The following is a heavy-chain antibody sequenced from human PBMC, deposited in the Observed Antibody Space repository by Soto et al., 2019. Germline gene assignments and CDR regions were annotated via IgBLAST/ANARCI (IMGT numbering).Heavy chain of an antibody. J-gene: IGHJ6*02. Sequence: QVQLMQSGAEVKKPGSSVKVSCKASGGTFSTSAISWVRQAPGEGLEWVGGIMPIFATPDYAQKFQGRVTISADESTATAYRELTSRTTDDTAVYYCARDKDRQQLGGNYYYILDVWGQGTAITVSS. V-gene: IGHV1-69*12. D-gene: IGHD3-3*02. CDR3: ARDKDRQQLGGNYYYILDV. CDR1: GGTFSTSA. CDR2: IMPIFATP.